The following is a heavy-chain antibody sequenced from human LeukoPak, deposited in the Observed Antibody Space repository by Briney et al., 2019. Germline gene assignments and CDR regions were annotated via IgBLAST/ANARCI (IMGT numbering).Heavy chain of an antibody. CDR3: ASPTVTTTTDFDY. J-gene: IGHJ4*02. CDR2: ISYDGSNK. V-gene: IGHV3-30*04. D-gene: IGHD4-17*01. Sequence: PGGSLRLSCAASGFTFSSYAMHWVRQAPGKGLEWVAVISYDGSNKYYADSVKGRFTTSRDNSKNTLYLQMNSLRAEDTAVYYCASPTVTTTTDFDYWGQGTLVTVSS. CDR1: GFTFSSYA.